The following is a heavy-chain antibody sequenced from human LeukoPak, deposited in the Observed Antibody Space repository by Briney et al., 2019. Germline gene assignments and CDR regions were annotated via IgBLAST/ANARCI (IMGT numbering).Heavy chain of an antibody. CDR2: IRQVGSEK. CDR1: GFTFSSYW. D-gene: IGHD1-26*01. CDR3: ARACGSPDKWVGAFDI. V-gene: IGHV3-7*01. J-gene: IGHJ3*02. Sequence: PGGSLRLSCAASGFTFSSYWMSWVRQAPGKGLEWVANIRQVGSEKYYVESVKGPFTISRDNAKHSLYLQMNSLRAEDPAVYYCARACGSPDKWVGAFDIWGQGTMVTVSS.